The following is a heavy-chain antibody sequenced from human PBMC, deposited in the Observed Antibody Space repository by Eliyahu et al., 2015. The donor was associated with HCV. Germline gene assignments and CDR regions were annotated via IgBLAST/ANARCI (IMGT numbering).Heavy chain of an antibody. CDR3: ARPRYCSGGSCYSEFDY. V-gene: IGHV3-11*03. Sequence: VKPGGSLRLSCAASGFTFSDYYMSWIRQAPGKGLXWVSYISGGDAYTNYADSVKGRFTISRDNAKNSLYLQMNSLRAEDTAVYYCARPRYCSGGSCYSEFDYWGQGTLVTVSS. CDR1: GFTFSDYY. D-gene: IGHD2-15*01. CDR2: ISGGDAYT. J-gene: IGHJ4*02.